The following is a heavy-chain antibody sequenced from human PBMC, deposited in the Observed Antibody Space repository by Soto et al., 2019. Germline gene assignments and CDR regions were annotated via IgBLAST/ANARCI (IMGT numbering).Heavy chain of an antibody. Sequence: SVKVCCKASGGTFSSYAISWVRQAPGQGLEWMGGIIPIFGTANYAQKFQGRVTITADESTSTAYMELRSLRSEDTAVYYCARNGEAGGDYVWGSYPRGAFDIWGQGTMVTVSS. CDR1: GGTFSSYA. J-gene: IGHJ3*02. CDR3: ARNGEAGGDYVWGSYPRGAFDI. V-gene: IGHV1-69*13. D-gene: IGHD3-16*02. CDR2: IIPIFGTA.